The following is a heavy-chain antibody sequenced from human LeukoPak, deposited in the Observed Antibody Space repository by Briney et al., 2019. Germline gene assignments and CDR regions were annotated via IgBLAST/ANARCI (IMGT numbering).Heavy chain of an antibody. V-gene: IGHV1-46*01. CDR1: GYTFTNYY. CDR2: INPSGGST. D-gene: IGHD4-23*01. J-gene: IGHJ4*02. CDR3: ARDPLGGNSDY. Sequence: ASVKVSCKASGYTFTNYYMHWVRQAPGQGLEWMGIINPSGGSTSYAQKFQGRVTMTRDTSTSTVYMELSSLRSEDTVVYYCARDPLGGNSDYWGQGALVTVSS.